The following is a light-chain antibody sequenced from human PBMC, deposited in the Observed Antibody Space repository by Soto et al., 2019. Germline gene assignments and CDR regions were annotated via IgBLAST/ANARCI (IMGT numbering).Light chain of an antibody. V-gene: IGKV1-5*01. CDR1: QSISTW. CDR3: QQYNSYPYT. Sequence: DIQMTQSPSTLSASIGDRVTITCRASQSISTWLAWYQQKPGKAPNLLISDASTLESGVPSRFSGSRSGTEFTLTTSSLQPDDFATYYCQQYNSYPYTFGRGTKLEIK. CDR2: DAS. J-gene: IGKJ2*01.